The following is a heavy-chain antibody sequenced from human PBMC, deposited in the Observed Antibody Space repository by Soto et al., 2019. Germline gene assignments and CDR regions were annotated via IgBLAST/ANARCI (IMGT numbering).Heavy chain of an antibody. Sequence: QLQLPESGPGLVKPSETLSLTPAVSGDSMSSSDYYWGWIRQPPGKGLEWIGGIYYSGSTYYNPSLQSRVAISVDTSKNQFSLKLKSVTAADTAIYYCARRTVNIRTFYSGLKTHCFDYWGQGAPVTVSS. CDR3: ARRTVNIRTFYSGLKTHCFDY. CDR2: IYYSGST. V-gene: IGHV4-39*01. D-gene: IGHD6-19*01. J-gene: IGHJ4*02. CDR1: GDSMSSSDYY.